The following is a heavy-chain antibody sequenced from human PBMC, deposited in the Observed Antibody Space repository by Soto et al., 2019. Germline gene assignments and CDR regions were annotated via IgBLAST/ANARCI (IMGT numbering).Heavy chain of an antibody. CDR2: ISSSSSYI. V-gene: IGHV3-21*01. CDR3: ARASGDSSSTSCYGWFDS. Sequence: GGSLRLSCAASGFTFSSYSMNWVRQAPGKGLEWVSSISSSSSYIYYADSVKGRFTISRDNAKNSLYLQMNSLRAEDAAVYYCARASGDSSSTSCYGWFDSWGQGTLVTVSS. CDR1: GFTFSSYS. D-gene: IGHD2-2*03. J-gene: IGHJ5*01.